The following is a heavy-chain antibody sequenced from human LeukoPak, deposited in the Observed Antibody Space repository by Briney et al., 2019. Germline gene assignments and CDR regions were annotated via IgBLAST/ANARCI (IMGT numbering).Heavy chain of an antibody. CDR2: ISYDGSNK. CDR3: AKGGSPRYYYGMDV. J-gene: IGHJ6*02. CDR1: GFTFSSYG. V-gene: IGHV3-30*18. Sequence: GGSLRLPCAASGFTFSSYGMHWVRQAPGKGLEWVAVISYDGSNKYYADSVKGRFTISRDNSKNTLYLQMNSLRAEDTAVYYCAKGGSPRYYYGMDVWGQGTTVTVSS. D-gene: IGHD1-26*01.